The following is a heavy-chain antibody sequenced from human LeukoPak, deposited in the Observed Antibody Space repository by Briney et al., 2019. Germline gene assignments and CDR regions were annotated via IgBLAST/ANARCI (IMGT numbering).Heavy chain of an antibody. CDR2: IYSGGST. J-gene: IGHJ4*02. CDR3: ARTSMVRGVYYFDY. V-gene: IGHV3-66*01. Sequence: GGSLGLSCAASGFIFDDYGMSWVRQAPGKGLEWVSVIYSGGSTYYADSVKGRFTISRDNSKNTLYLQMNSLRAEDTAVYYCARTSMVRGVYYFDYWGQGTLVTVSS. CDR1: GFIFDDYG. D-gene: IGHD3-10*01.